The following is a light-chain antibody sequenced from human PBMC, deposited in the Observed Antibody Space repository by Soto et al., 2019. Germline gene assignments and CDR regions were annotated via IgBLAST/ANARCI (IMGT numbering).Light chain of an antibody. CDR2: GAS. Sequence: EIVMTQSPATLSVSPGERATLSCRASQNIGGTLAWYQQKPGQSPRLLFYGASTRATGVPARFSGSGSGTEFALTISSLQSEDFAVYYCQQFHNWPPITFGGGTKVEI. J-gene: IGKJ4*01. CDR1: QNIGGT. V-gene: IGKV3-15*01. CDR3: QQFHNWPPIT.